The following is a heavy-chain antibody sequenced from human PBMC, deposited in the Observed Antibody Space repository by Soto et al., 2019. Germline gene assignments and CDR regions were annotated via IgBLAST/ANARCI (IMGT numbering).Heavy chain of an antibody. CDR2: IYYSGST. D-gene: IGHD1-26*01. CDR3: ERDSGSYQFSWFDP. CDR1: GGSISSGGYY. V-gene: IGHV4-31*03. Sequence: PSETLSLTCTVSGGSISSGGYYWSWIRQHPGKGLEWIGYIYYSGSTYYNPSLKSRVTISVDTSKNQVSLKLSSVTAADTAVYYRERDSGSYQFSWFDPWGQGNLVTVS. J-gene: IGHJ5*02.